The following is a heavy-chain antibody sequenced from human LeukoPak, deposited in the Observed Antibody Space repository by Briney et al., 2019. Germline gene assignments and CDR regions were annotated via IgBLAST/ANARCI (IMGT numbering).Heavy chain of an antibody. J-gene: IGHJ4*02. CDR3: ARDIVADCSGGSCYFY. V-gene: IGHV3-7*01. D-gene: IGHD2-15*01. CDR2: IKQDGSEK. Sequence: PGGSLRLSCAASGFTFSSYWMSWVRQAPGKGLEWVANIKQDGSEKHYVDSVKGRFTISRDNAKNSLYLQMNSLRAEDTAVYYCARDIVADCSGGSCYFYWGQGTLVTVSS. CDR1: GFTFSSYW.